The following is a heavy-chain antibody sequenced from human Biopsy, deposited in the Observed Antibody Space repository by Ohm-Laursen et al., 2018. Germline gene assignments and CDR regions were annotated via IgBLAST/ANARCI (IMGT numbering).Heavy chain of an antibody. D-gene: IGHD3-9*01. CDR1: GGTFTNYG. J-gene: IGHJ1*01. V-gene: IGHV1-69*06. CDR3: ATKLTGYFHH. Sequence: GSSVNVSCNTPGGTFTNYGVNWVRQAPGHGLEWLGGNIPILGTGNYAQKFQDRVTAAADTSTSTVTMELRSLRSDDTAVYYCATKLTGYFHHWGQGTLVTVSS. CDR2: NIPILGTG.